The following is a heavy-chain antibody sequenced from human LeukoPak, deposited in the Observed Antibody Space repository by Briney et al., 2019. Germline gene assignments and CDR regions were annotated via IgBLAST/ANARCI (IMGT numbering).Heavy chain of an antibody. V-gene: IGHV4-39*01. CDR1: GGSISNADYY. CDR2: IFYGERN. CDR3: ARQLPTAAADTRGYFGY. D-gene: IGHD6-13*01. J-gene: IGHJ4*01. Sequence: SETLSPTCSVSGGSISNADYYWGWIRQAPGKGLEWIGSIFYGERNHYNPSLKSRATMSVDTSKNQFSLKLTSVTAADAAMYYCARQLPTAAADTRGYFGYWGQGAVVTVSS.